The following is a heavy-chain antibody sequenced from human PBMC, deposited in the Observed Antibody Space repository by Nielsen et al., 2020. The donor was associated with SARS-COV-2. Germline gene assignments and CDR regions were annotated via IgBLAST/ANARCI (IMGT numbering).Heavy chain of an antibody. CDR1: GYTFSDYY. J-gene: IGHJ4*02. CDR3: ARETFL. CDR2: IHPNSGGT. Sequence: ASVKVSCKASGYTFSDYYMYWVRQAPGQGLEWMGRIHPNSGGTNFAQKFQDRLTITRDTSATTVYMELSSLRSEDTAVYYCARETFLWGQGTLVTVSS. V-gene: IGHV1-2*06.